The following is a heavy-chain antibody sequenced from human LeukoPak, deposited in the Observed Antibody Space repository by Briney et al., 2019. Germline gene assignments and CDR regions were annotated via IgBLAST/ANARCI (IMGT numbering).Heavy chain of an antibody. CDR2: ISASGGTT. Sequence: PGGSLRLSCAASGSTFSSYTMSWVRQAPGKGLEWVSVISASGGTTYYADSVKGRFTISRDNSKNTLYLQMNSLRGEDTAVYYCAKTRPGPAATFYYYGLDVWGKGTTVTVSS. J-gene: IGHJ6*04. D-gene: IGHD2-2*01. CDR1: GSTFSSYT. V-gene: IGHV3-23*01. CDR3: AKTRPGPAATFYYYGLDV.